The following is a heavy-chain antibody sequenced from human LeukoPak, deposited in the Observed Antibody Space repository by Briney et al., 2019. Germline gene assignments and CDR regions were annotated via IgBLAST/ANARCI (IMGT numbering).Heavy chain of an antibody. Sequence: GGSLRLSCAASGFSISSYWMHWVRQAPGKGLVWVSRINIDGASTNYADSVKGRFTISRDNAKNSLYLQMSSLRAEDTAVYYCARQLSGWYDADPYWGQGTLVTVSS. CDR1: GFSISSYW. D-gene: IGHD6-19*01. J-gene: IGHJ4*02. CDR3: ARQLSGWYDADPY. V-gene: IGHV3-74*01. CDR2: INIDGAST.